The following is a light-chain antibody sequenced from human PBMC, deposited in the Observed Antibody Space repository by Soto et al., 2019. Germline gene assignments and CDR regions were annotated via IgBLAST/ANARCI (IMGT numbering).Light chain of an antibody. CDR3: SSYTSSSTVI. J-gene: IGLJ2*01. Sequence: QSALTQPASVSGSPGQSITISCTGTSSDVGGYNFVSWYQQHPGKAPKFIIYDVRNRPSGVSNRFSGSRSGNTASLTISGLHAEDEADSYCSSYTSSSTVIFGGGTKLTVL. CDR1: SSDVGGYNF. V-gene: IGLV2-14*03. CDR2: DVR.